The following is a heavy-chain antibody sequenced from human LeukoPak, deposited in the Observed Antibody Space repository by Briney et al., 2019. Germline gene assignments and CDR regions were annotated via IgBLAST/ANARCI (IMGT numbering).Heavy chain of an antibody. CDR3: AREESSSSQYYFDY. V-gene: IGHV1-69*04. D-gene: IGHD6-13*01. Sequence: SVKVSCKPSGGTFSSYAIIWVRQAPGQGLEWMGRIIPILGIANYAQKFQGRVTITADKSTSTAYMELSSLRSEDTAVYYCAREESSSSQYYFDYWGQGTLVTVSS. J-gene: IGHJ4*02. CDR1: GGTFSSYA. CDR2: IIPILGIA.